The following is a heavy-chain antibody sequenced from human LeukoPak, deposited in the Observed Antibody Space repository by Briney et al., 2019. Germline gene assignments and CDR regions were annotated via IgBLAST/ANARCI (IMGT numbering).Heavy chain of an antibody. V-gene: IGHV1-2*02. CDR1: GYTFTGYY. CDR2: INPNSGGT. D-gene: IGHD6-19*01. CDR3: ARESSSGDAFDI. J-gene: IGHJ3*02. Sequence: GASVKVTCKASGYTFTGYYMHWVRQAPGQGLEWMGWINPNSGGTNYAQKFQGRVTMTRDTSISTAYMELSRLRSDDTAVYYCARESSSGDAFDIWGQGTMVTVSS.